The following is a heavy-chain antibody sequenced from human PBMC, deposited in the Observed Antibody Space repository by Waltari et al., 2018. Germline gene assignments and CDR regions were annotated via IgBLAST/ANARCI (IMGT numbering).Heavy chain of an antibody. Sequence: EVQLVESGGGLVKPGGSLRLSCAASGFTFSSYSMNWVRQAPGKGLEWVSSISSSSSYIYYADSVKGRFTISRDNAKNSLYLQMNSLRAEDTAVYYCARRPDSSGDYFDYWGQGTLVTVSS. J-gene: IGHJ4*02. D-gene: IGHD3-22*01. V-gene: IGHV3-21*01. CDR3: ARRPDSSGDYFDY. CDR1: GFTFSSYS. CDR2: ISSSSSYI.